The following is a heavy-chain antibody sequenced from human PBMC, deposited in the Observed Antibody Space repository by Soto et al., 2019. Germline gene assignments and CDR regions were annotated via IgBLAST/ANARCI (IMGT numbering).Heavy chain of an antibody. CDR1: GGSFSTYY. Sequence: QLQQWGAGLLKPSETLSLTCVVSGGSFSTYYYNWIRQSPGKGLEWIGEINHSGSNKYSPSLKSRVTMSLDTSKNQCSLKLTSVTAADTAVYYCARGGSNDWQVAFDIWGQGTMVTVSS. CDR2: INHSGSN. CDR3: ARGGSNDWQVAFDI. V-gene: IGHV4-34*01. D-gene: IGHD3-9*01. J-gene: IGHJ3*02.